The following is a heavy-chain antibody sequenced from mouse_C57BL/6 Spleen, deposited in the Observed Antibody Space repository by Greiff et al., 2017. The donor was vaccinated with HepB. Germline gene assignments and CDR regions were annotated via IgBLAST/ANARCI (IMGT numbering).Heavy chain of an antibody. J-gene: IGHJ1*03. V-gene: IGHV1-18*01. CDR1: GYTFTDYN. D-gene: IGHD2-4*01. CDR2: INPNNGGT. Sequence: EVQLQQSGPELVKPGASVKIPCKASGYTFTDYNMDWVKQSHGKSLEWIGDINPNNGGTIYNQKFKGKATLTVDKSSSTAYMELRSLTSEDTAVYYCAREDYDYGNFDVWGTGTTVTVSS. CDR3: AREDYDYGNFDV.